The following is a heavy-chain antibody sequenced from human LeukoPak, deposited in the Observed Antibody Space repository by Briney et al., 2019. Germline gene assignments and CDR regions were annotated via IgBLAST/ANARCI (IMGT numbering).Heavy chain of an antibody. CDR3: ARALGSVVVMSMDTFDI. V-gene: IGHV1-18*01. D-gene: IGHD3-22*01. Sequence: ASVKVSCKASGYTFTSYGISWVRQAPGQGLEWMGWISAYNGNTNSAQKLQDRVTMTTDTSTSTAYMELRSLRSDDTAVYYCARALGSVVVMSMDTFDIWGQGTMVTVSS. CDR2: ISAYNGNT. J-gene: IGHJ3*02. CDR1: GYTFTSYG.